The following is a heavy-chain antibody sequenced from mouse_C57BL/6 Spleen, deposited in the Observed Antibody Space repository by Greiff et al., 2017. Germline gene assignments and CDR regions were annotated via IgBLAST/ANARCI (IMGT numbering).Heavy chain of an antibody. V-gene: IGHV1-55*01. D-gene: IGHD2-3*01. Sequence: QVQLQQPGAELVKPGASVKMSCKASGYTFTSYWITWVKQRPGQGLEWIGDIYPGSGSTNYNEKFKSKATLTVDTSSSTAYMQLSNLTSEDSAVYYCARYRGYYEREDYWGQGTTLTVSS. CDR3: ARYRGYYEREDY. J-gene: IGHJ2*01. CDR2: IYPGSGST. CDR1: GYTFTSYW.